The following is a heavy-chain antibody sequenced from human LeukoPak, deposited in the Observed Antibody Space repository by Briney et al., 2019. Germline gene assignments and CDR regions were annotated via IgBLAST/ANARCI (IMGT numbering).Heavy chain of an antibody. CDR3: ATDWKRLGSSGYLDT. D-gene: IGHD3-22*01. V-gene: IGHV1-24*01. CDR2: FDPEDGET. CDR1: GYTLTELS. J-gene: IGHJ5*02. Sequence: ASVTVSCKVSGYTLTELSMHWVRQAPGKGLEWMGGFDPEDGETIYAQKFQGRVTMTEDTSTDTAYMELSSLRSEDTAVYYCATDWKRLGSSGYLDTWGQGTLVTVSS.